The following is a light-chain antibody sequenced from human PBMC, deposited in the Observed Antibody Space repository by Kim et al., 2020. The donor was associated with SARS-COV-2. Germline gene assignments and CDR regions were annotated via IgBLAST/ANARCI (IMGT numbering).Light chain of an antibody. CDR3: QQYSHWPPYT. CDR2: GAS. CDR1: QGVSSN. J-gene: IGKJ2*01. V-gene: IGKV3-15*01. Sequence: EIVMTQSPATLSVSPGDRATLSCRASQGVSSNLAWFQQKPGQAPRLLIYGASTRATGIPARFSGTGSGTEFTLIISSLQSEEFAIYYCQQYSHWPPYTFGQGTKVDIK.